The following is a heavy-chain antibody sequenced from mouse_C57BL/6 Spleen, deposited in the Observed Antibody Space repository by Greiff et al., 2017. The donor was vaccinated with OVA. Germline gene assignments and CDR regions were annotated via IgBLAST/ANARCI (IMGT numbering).Heavy chain of an antibody. J-gene: IGHJ2*01. D-gene: IGHD2-10*02. CDR1: GYAFTNYL. CDR2: INPGSGGT. V-gene: IGHV1-54*01. Sequence: VKLMEPGAELVRPGTSVKVSCKASGYAFTNYLIEWVKQRPGQGLEWVGVINPGSGGTNYNEKFKGKATLTADQSSSTAYMQLSSLTSEDSAVYFCARAKMYGNLDYWGQGTTLTVSS. CDR3: ARAKMYGNLDY.